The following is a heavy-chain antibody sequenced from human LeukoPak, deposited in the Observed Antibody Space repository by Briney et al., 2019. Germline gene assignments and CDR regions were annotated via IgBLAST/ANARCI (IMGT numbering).Heavy chain of an antibody. J-gene: IGHJ4*02. D-gene: IGHD6-19*01. CDR2: IYYSGTT. Sequence: KTSETLSLTCTGSGVSMSSYYWSWIRQPPGKGLEGIGYIYYSGTTNYNPSLKSRVTISVDTSKNQFSLKLTSVTAADTAVFYCARGGGWYDYWGQGTLVTVSS. V-gene: IGHV4-59*01. CDR1: GVSMSSYY. CDR3: ARGGGWYDY.